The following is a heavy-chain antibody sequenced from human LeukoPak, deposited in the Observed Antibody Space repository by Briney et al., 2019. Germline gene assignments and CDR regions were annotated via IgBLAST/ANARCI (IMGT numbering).Heavy chain of an antibody. D-gene: IGHD7-27*01. J-gene: IGHJ4*02. CDR3: ARSDWGLDY. V-gene: IGHV3-23*01. Sequence: GGSLRLSCGASGFTFSLYAMSWVRQAPGKGLEWVSVISGRGGTIGHADSVKGRFTVSRDNSKNTLYLQMNSLRVDDTAVYYCARSDWGLDYWGQGTLVTVSS. CDR1: GFTFSLYA. CDR2: ISGRGGTI.